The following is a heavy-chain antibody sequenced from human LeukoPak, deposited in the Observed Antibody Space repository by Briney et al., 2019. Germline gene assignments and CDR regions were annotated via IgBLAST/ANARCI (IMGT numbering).Heavy chain of an antibody. J-gene: IGHJ4*02. CDR3: ANEDY. V-gene: IGHV3-23*01. CDR1: GFTFSDYA. CDR2: ISGSGGTT. Sequence: GGSLRLSCAASGFTFSDYAMAWVRQAPGKGLEWVSSISGSGGTTYYADSVNGRFTISRDNPKNTLYLQMSTLSVEDTAVYYCANEDYWGQGTLVTVSS.